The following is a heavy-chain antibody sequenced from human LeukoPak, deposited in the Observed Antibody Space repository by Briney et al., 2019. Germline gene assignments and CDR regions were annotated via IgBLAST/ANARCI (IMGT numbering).Heavy chain of an antibody. D-gene: IGHD1-26*01. V-gene: IGHV3-23*01. J-gene: IGHJ4*02. Sequence: PGGSLRLSCAASGFTFSSYSMNWVRQAPGKGLEWVSAISGSGGSTYYADSVKGRFTISRDNSKNTLYLQMNSLRAEDTAVYYCAKDTSYLGISRFDYWGQGTLVTVSS. CDR2: ISGSGGST. CDR3: AKDTSYLGISRFDY. CDR1: GFTFSSYS.